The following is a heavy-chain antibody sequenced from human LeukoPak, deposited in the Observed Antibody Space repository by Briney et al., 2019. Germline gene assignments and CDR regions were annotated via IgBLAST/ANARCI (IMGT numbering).Heavy chain of an antibody. CDR2: ISYDGSNE. D-gene: IGHD3-16*01. J-gene: IGHJ4*02. Sequence: GGSLRLSCAASGFTFSSYSMHWVRQAPGKGLGWVAVISYDGSNEYYADPVKDRFTISRDNSRNTLYLQMNSLRAEDTAVYYCAHGELGVFYWGQGTLVTVSS. CDR1: GFTFSSYS. CDR3: AHGELGVFY. V-gene: IGHV3-30-3*01.